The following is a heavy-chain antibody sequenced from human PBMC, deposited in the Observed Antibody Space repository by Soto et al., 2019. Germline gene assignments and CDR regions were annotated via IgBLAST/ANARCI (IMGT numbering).Heavy chain of an antibody. D-gene: IGHD1-26*01. CDR1: GGSISSDNFY. V-gene: IGHV4-30-4*01. CDR3: ARGETSIFDY. J-gene: IGHJ4*02. CDR2: IYYSGST. Sequence: SETLSLTCTVSGGSISSDNFYWSWIRQPPGKGLEWIGYIYYSGSTYYNPSLKSRVSISVDTSKNQFSLRLSSVTAADTAVYYCARGETSIFDYWGQGTLVTVSS.